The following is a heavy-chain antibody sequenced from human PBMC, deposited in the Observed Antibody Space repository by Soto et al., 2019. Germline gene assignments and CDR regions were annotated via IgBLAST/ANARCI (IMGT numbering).Heavy chain of an antibody. CDR3: ARAGGSIWFGEGFDY. D-gene: IGHD3-10*01. CDR1: GFTFSSYS. CDR2: ISSSSSYI. V-gene: IGHV3-21*01. Sequence: GSLRLSCAASGFTFSSYSMNWVRQAPGKGLEWVSSISSSSSYIYYADSVKGRFTISRDNAKNSLYLQMNSLRAEDTAVYYFARAGGSIWFGEGFDYWGQGTLVTVSS. J-gene: IGHJ4*02.